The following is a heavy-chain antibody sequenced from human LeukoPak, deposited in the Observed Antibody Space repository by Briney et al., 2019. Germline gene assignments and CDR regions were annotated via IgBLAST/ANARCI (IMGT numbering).Heavy chain of an antibody. Sequence: SEILSLTCTVSGGSISSDYWSWIRQPPGKGLEWIGYIYYTGSTNYNPSLKSRVTISLDRSKNQFSLRLNSVTAADTAVYYCARDSGMVALDYWGQGTLVTVSS. D-gene: IGHD1-26*01. J-gene: IGHJ4*02. CDR1: GGSISSDY. CDR2: IYYTGST. V-gene: IGHV4-59*01. CDR3: ARDSGMVALDY.